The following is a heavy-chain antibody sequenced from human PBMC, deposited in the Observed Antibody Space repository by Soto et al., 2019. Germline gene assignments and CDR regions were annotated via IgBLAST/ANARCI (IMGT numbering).Heavy chain of an antibody. CDR2: IYSGGST. CDR1: GVTVSSNY. J-gene: IGHJ4*02. Sequence: EVQLVESGGGLVQPGGSLRLSCAASGVTVSSNYMSWVRQAPGKGLEWVSVIYSGGSTYYADSVKGRFTISRDNSKNTLYLQMNSLRAEDTAVYYCARHGYNYGGGYFDYCGQGTLVTVS. V-gene: IGHV3-66*04. D-gene: IGHD5-18*01. CDR3: ARHGYNYGGGYFDY.